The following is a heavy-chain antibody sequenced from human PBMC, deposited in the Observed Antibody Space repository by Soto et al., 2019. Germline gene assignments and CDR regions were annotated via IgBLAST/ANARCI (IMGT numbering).Heavy chain of an antibody. CDR1: GFTFSSYS. D-gene: IGHD2-21*02. V-gene: IGHV3-48*02. CDR2: ISSSSSTI. J-gene: IGHJ3*02. CDR3: ARVQYCGGDCYPLGAFDI. Sequence: TGGSLRLSCAASGFTFSSYSMNWVRQAPGKGLEWVSYISSSSSTIYYADSVKGRFTIFRDNAKNSLYLQMNSLRDEDTAVYYCARVQYCGGDCYPLGAFDIWGQGTMVTVSS.